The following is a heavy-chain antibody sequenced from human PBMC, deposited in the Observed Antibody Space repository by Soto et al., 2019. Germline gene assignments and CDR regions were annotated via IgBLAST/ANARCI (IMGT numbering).Heavy chain of an antibody. Sequence: GGSLRLSCAASGFTFSSFWMDWVRQAPGKGLEWVANINPDGSEKQYVDSVKGRFTISRDNAKNSLYLQMSGVTAEDSALYYCSRSLDSWGQGTRVTVSS. CDR2: INPDGSEK. V-gene: IGHV3-7*01. J-gene: IGHJ4*02. CDR1: GFTFSSFW. CDR3: SRSLDS.